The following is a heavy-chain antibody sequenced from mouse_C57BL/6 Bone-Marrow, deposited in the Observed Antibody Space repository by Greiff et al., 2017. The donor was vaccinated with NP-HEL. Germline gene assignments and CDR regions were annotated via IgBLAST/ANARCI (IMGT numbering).Heavy chain of an antibody. Sequence: VQLQQSGPELVKPGASVKISCKASGYSFTDYNMNWVKQSNGKSLEWIGVISPNYGTTSYNQKFKGKATLTVDQSSRTAYMQLNSLTSEDSAVYYCARSEGNHVIWFAYWGQVTLVTVSA. CDR2: ISPNYGTT. CDR1: GYSFTDYN. CDR3: ARSEGNHVIWFAY. J-gene: IGHJ3*01. D-gene: IGHD2-1*01. V-gene: IGHV1-39*01.